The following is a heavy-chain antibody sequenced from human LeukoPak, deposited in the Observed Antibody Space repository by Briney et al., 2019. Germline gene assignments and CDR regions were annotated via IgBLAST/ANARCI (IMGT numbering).Heavy chain of an antibody. CDR2: IYYSGST. D-gene: IGHD2-2*01. CDR3: ARQKQYGYAPDFDY. V-gene: IGHV4-59*08. Sequence: SETLSLTCTVSGCSISSYYWSWIRQPPGKGLEWIGYIYYSGSTNYNPSLKSRLTISVDTSKNQFSLKLSSVTAADTAVYYCARQKQYGYAPDFDYWGQGTLVTVSS. J-gene: IGHJ4*02. CDR1: GCSISSYY.